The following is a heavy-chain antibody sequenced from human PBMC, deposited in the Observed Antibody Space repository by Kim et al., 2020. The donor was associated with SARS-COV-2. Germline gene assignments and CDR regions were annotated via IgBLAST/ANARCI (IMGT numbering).Heavy chain of an antibody. J-gene: IGHJ6*02. CDR2: INSDGSST. Sequence: VGSLRLSCAASGFTFSSYWMHWVRQAPGKGLVWVSRINSDGSSTSYADSVKGRFTISRDNAKNTLYLQMNSLRAEDTAVYYCAREIAVAGTGDYYYYYGMDVWGQGTTVTVSS. D-gene: IGHD6-19*01. CDR1: GFTFSSYW. CDR3: AREIAVAGTGDYYYYYGMDV. V-gene: IGHV3-74*01.